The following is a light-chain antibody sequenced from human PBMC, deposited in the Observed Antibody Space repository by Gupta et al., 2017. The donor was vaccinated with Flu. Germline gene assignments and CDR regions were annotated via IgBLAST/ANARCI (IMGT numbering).Light chain of an antibody. J-gene: IGLJ1*01. V-gene: IGLV2-23*02. Sequence: QSALTQPASVSGTPGQSVTVSCTGTSSDVGNSNLISWFQQLPGTAPKLLIFEVNKRPSGISTRFSSSKSGNTASLTISGLQVEDAADYFCCSSARSGAPYVFGTGTRVTVL. CDR1: SSDVGNSNL. CDR3: CSSARSGAPYV. CDR2: EVN.